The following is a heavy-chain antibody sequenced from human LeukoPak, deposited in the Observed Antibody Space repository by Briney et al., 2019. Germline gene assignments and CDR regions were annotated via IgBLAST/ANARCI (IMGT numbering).Heavy chain of an antibody. CDR3: ARGWWNDGFDI. CDR2: ISSSSAYI. CDR1: GFTFSTYS. D-gene: IGHD2-15*01. J-gene: IGHJ3*02. Sequence: GGSLRLSCAASGFTFSTYSMNWVRQAPGKGLEWVSSISSSSAYIYYADSLKGRFTISRDNANNSVYLQMNSLRDEDTSVYYCARGWWNDGFDIWGQGTMVTVSS. V-gene: IGHV3-21*01.